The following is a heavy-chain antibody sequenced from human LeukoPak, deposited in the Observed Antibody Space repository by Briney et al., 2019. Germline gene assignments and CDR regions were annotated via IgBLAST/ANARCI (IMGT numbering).Heavy chain of an antibody. CDR1: GGSISSGGYY. J-gene: IGHJ5*02. Sequence: SETLSLTCTVSGGSISSGGYYWSWIRQHPGKGLEWIGYIYYSGSTYYNPSLKSRVTISVDTSKNQFSLKLSSVTAADTAVYYRARDVRGYDFWSGYSRGFDPWGQGTLVTVSS. CDR2: IYYSGST. CDR3: ARDVRGYDFWSGYSRGFDP. V-gene: IGHV4-31*03. D-gene: IGHD3-3*01.